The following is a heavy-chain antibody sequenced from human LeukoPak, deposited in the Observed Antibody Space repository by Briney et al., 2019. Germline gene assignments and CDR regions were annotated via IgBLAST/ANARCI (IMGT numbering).Heavy chain of an antibody. V-gene: IGHV4-61*01. D-gene: IGHD3-3*01. CDR3: ARRSYDFWSGQGEFDY. J-gene: IGHJ4*02. Sequence: PSETLSLTCTVSGYSISSGYYWSWIRQPAGKGLEWIGYIYYSGSTNYNPSLKSRVTISVDTSKNQFSLKLSSVTAADTAVYYCARRSYDFWSGQGEFDYWGQGTLVTVSS. CDR2: IYYSGST. CDR1: GYSISSGYY.